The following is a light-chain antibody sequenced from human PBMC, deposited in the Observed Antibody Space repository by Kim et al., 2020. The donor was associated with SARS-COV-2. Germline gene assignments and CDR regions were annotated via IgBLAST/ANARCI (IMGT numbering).Light chain of an antibody. J-gene: IGLJ1*01. CDR3: QAWDSSTYV. Sequence: VSPGQTASITCSGGDLGNKYVGWYQVKPAQSPVQVIYHDTKRPSGIPARFSGSNSGNTATLTISGTQAMDEADYYCQAWDSSTYVFGTGTKVTVL. V-gene: IGLV3-1*01. CDR2: HDT. CDR1: DLGNKY.